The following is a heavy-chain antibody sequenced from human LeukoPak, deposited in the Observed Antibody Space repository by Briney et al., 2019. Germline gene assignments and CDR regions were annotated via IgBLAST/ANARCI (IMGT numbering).Heavy chain of an antibody. V-gene: IGHV4-34*01. CDR1: GGSFSGYY. CDR2: IYHSGST. CDR3: ARSVVVAATLDY. Sequence: PSETLSLTCAVYGGSFSGYYWSWIRQPPGKGLEWIGEIYHSGSTNYNPSLKSRVTISVDKSKNQFSLKLSSVTAADTAVYYCARSVVVAATLDYWGQGTLVTVSS. J-gene: IGHJ4*02. D-gene: IGHD2-15*01.